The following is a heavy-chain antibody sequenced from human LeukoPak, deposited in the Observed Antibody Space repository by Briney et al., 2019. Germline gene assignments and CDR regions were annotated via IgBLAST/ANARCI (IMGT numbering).Heavy chain of an antibody. J-gene: IGHJ3*01. CDR2: IYSGGST. D-gene: IGHD1-26*01. CDR1: GITLSNYG. Sequence: GGSLRLSCAVSGITLSNYGVSWVRQAPGKGLEWVSVIYSGGSTYYADSVKGRFTISRDNSKNTLYLQMNSLRAEDTAVYYCARARRGAAPWEESWGQGTMVTVSS. V-gene: IGHV3-53*01. CDR3: ARARRGAAPWEES.